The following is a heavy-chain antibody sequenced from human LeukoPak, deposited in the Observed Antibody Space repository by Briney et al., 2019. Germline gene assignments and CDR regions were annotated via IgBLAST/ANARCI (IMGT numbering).Heavy chain of an antibody. D-gene: IGHD2-2*01. CDR1: GGSISSYY. Sequence: SETLSLTCTVSGGSISSYYWSWIRQPPGKGLEWIGYISYSGTTKYNPSLKSRVATAIDTSKNQFSLKLNSVTAADTAVYYCARHPSSYFDYWGQGTLVTVSS. CDR3: ARHPSSYFDY. CDR2: ISYSGTT. J-gene: IGHJ4*02. V-gene: IGHV4-59*08.